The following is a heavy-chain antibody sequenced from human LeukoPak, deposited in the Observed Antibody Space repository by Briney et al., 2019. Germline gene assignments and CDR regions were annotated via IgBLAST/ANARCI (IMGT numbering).Heavy chain of an antibody. V-gene: IGHV1-3*01. CDR1: GYTFTSYA. CDR2: INAGNGNT. J-gene: IGHJ4*02. Sequence: ASVKVSCKASGYTFTSYAMHWVRQAPGQRLEWMGRINAGNGNTKYSQKFQGRVTITRDTSASTAYMELSSLRSEDTAVYYCARASSSWVSDYWGQGTLVTVSS. CDR3: ARASSSWVSDY. D-gene: IGHD6-13*01.